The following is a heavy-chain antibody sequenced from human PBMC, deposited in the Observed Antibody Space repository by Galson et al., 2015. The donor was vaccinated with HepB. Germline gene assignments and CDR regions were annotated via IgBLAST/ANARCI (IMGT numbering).Heavy chain of an antibody. J-gene: IGHJ4*02. CDR3: ARRRRYNDYDWVDY. CDR1: GYIFSGYY. CDR2: INPNTGGT. Sequence: SVKVSCKASGYIFSGYYMYWVRQAPGHGLEWMGRINPNTGGTKSAHKFQGRVTMTRDTSLTTAYMELSRLRSDDTAVYYCARRRRYNDYDWVDYWGQGTLVTVSS. D-gene: IGHD5-12*01. V-gene: IGHV1-2*06.